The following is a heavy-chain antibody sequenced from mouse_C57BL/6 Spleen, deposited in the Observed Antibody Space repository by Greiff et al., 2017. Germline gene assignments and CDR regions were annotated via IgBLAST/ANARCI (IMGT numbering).Heavy chain of an antibody. V-gene: IGHV1-7*01. CDR3: ARWDSSGQGAMDY. CDR2: INPSSGYT. Sequence: VQLQQSGAELAKPGASVKLSCKASGYTFTSYWMHWVKQRPGQGLEWIGYINPSSGYTKYNQKFKDKATLTADTSSSTAYMQLSSLTYEDSAVYYGARWDSSGQGAMDYWGQGTSVTVSS. D-gene: IGHD3-2*02. J-gene: IGHJ4*01. CDR1: GYTFTSYW.